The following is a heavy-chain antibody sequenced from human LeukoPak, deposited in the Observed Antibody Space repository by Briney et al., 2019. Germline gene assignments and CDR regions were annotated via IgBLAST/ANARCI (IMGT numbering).Heavy chain of an antibody. CDR2: ISSSSSYI. D-gene: IGHD6-19*01. Sequence: PGGSLRLSCAASGLTFSSYSMNWVRQAPGKGLEWVSSISSSSSYIYYADSVKGRFTISRDNAKNSLYLQMNSLRAEDTAVYYCARELVSGWSPDYWGQGTLVTVSS. J-gene: IGHJ4*02. CDR3: ARELVSGWSPDY. CDR1: GLTFSSYS. V-gene: IGHV3-21*01.